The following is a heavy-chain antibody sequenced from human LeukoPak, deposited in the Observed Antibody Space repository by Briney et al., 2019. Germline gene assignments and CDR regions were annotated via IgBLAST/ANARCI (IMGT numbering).Heavy chain of an antibody. CDR3: ARGYYDILTGYHHYMDV. CDR1: GFTFSSYE. J-gene: IGHJ6*03. D-gene: IGHD3-9*01. V-gene: IGHV3-21*01. CDR2: ISSSSSYM. Sequence: GGSLRLSCAASGFTFSSYEMNWVRQAPGKGLEWVSSISSSSSYMYYADSVKGRFTISRDNAKNPLYLQMNSLRAEDTAVYYCARGYYDILTGYHHYMDVWGKGTTVTVSS.